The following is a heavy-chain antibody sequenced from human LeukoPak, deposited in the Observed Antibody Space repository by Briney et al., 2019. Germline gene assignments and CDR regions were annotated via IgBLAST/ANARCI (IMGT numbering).Heavy chain of an antibody. Sequence: GGSLRLSCAASRFTFSSYGMHWVRQAPGKGLEWVAFIRYDGSNKYYADSVKGRFTISRDNSKNTLYLQMNSLRTEDTAMYYCARGNYGSGSYPDWGQGTLVTVSS. V-gene: IGHV3-30*02. CDR3: ARGNYGSGSYPD. J-gene: IGHJ4*02. D-gene: IGHD3-10*01. CDR1: RFTFSSYG. CDR2: IRYDGSNK.